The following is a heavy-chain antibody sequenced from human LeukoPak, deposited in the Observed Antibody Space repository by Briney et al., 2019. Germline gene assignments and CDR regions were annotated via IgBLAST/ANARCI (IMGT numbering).Heavy chain of an antibody. J-gene: IGHJ4*02. V-gene: IGHV4-39*02. CDR1: GGSISSSSYY. CDR3: ARDIGYSRGWVGD. Sequence: SETLSLTCTVSGGSISSSSYYWGWIRQPPGKGLEWIGSIYYSGSTYYNPSLKSRVTISVDTSKNQFSLKLSSVTAADTAVYYCARDIGYSRGWVGDWGQGTLVTVSS. D-gene: IGHD6-25*01. CDR2: IYYSGST.